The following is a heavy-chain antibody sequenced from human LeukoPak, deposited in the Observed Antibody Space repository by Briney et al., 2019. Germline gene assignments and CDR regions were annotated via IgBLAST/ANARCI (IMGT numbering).Heavy chain of an antibody. V-gene: IGHV1-24*01. CDR3: AKSYSSEENSYYYMDV. Sequence: ASVEVSCKVSGYTLTELSMHWVRQAPGKGLEWMGGFDPEDGETIYAQKFQGRVTMTTDTSTSTAYMELRSLRSDDTAVYYCAKSYSSEENSYYYMDVWGKGTTVTVSS. D-gene: IGHD6-19*01. CDR2: FDPEDGET. J-gene: IGHJ6*03. CDR1: GYTLTELS.